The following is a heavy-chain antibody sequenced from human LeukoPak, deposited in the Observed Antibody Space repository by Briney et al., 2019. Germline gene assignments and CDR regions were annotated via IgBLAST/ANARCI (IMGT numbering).Heavy chain of an antibody. D-gene: IGHD3-10*01. J-gene: IGHJ4*02. CDR2: FGTRSSSI. CDR3: ARERDGGFDY. CDR1: GFTFSSHS. V-gene: IGHV3-21*01. Sequence: PGGSLRLSCAASGFTFSSHSMNWVRQAPGKGLEWVSSFGTRSSSIYYADSVKGRFTISRDNARNSLYLQINSLKAEDTAVYYCARERDGGFDYWGQGTLVTVSS.